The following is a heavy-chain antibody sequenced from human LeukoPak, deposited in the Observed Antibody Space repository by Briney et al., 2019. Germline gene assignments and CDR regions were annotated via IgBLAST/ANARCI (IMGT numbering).Heavy chain of an antibody. D-gene: IGHD6-13*01. CDR3: AKGVSAAADDAFDI. CDR1: GFTFSFYA. Sequence: GGSLRLSCSASGFTFSFYAMGWVRQAPGKGLEYVSPISSNGGSTYYADSVKGRFTISRDNSKNTLSLQMSSLRAGDTAVYYCAKGVSAAADDAFDIWGQGTMVTVSS. CDR2: ISSNGGST. J-gene: IGHJ3*02. V-gene: IGHV3-64D*09.